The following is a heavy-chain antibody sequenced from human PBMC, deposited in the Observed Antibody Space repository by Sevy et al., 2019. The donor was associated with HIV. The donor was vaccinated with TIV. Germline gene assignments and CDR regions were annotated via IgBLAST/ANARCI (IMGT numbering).Heavy chain of an antibody. J-gene: IGHJ4*02. CDR1: GFTFNKYN. CDR2: ITGYSTDI. CDR3: ARAAQTYFFDY. Sequence: GGYLRLSCAASGFTFNKYNMNWVRQAPGKGLEWVSTITGYSTDIYYADSVKGRFTISRDDAKNSLYLQMNGLRAEDTAIYYCARAAQTYFFDYWGQGTLVTVSS. V-gene: IGHV3-21*06.